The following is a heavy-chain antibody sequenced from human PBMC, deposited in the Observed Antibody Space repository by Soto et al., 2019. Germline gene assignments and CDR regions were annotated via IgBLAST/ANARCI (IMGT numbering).Heavy chain of an antibody. CDR3: AKRSSSSTFDY. D-gene: IGHD6-6*01. V-gene: IGHV3-23*01. CDR1: RFTFSSYA. CDR2: ISGSDDST. Sequence: EVQLLESGGGLVQPGESLRLYYAASRFTFSSYAMSWVRQAPGKGLEWVSVISGSDDSTYYADSVKGRFTISRDNSKNTLYLQMNSLRAEDTAVYYCAKRSSSSTFDYWGQGTLVTVSS. J-gene: IGHJ4*02.